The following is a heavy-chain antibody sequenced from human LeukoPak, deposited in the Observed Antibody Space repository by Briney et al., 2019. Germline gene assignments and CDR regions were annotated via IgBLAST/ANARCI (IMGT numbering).Heavy chain of an antibody. CDR1: GFTFSSYS. CDR2: ISSSSSYI. CDR3: ASDPLPYHGMDV. J-gene: IGHJ6*02. V-gene: IGHV3-21*01. Sequence: GGSLRLSCAASGFTFSSYSMNWVRQAPGKGLEWVSSISSSSSYIYYADSVKGRFTISRDNSKNTLYLQMNSLRAEDTAVYYCASDPLPYHGMDVWGQGTTVTVSS.